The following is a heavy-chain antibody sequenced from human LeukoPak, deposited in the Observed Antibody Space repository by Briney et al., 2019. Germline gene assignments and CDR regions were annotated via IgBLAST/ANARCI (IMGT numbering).Heavy chain of an antibody. J-gene: IGHJ2*01. Sequence: GGSLRLSCGASGLTFNTYWIHWVRQAPGRGLVWVSQIKFDGSLASYADSVKGRFTISRDNTKNTLYLQMNSLGTEDTAVYYCVTGHYDSRMYFDLWGRGTLVIVSS. CDR2: IKFDGSLA. CDR3: VTGHYDSRMYFDL. V-gene: IGHV3-74*01. D-gene: IGHD3-16*01. CDR1: GLTFNTYW.